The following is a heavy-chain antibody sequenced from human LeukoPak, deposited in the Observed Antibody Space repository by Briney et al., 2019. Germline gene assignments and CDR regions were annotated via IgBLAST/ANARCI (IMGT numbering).Heavy chain of an antibody. V-gene: IGHV3-23*01. D-gene: IGHD2-21*02. Sequence: GGSLRLSCAASGFTFRNSAMSWVRQAPGTGLEWVSSIGGHGHSTYYADSVIGRFTVSSDDSKNMLYLQMNSLRADDTAIYYCANHRPPDRYHRNYLDYWGQGTLVTVSS. J-gene: IGHJ4*02. CDR1: GFTFRNSA. CDR3: ANHRPPDRYHRNYLDY. CDR2: IGGHGHST.